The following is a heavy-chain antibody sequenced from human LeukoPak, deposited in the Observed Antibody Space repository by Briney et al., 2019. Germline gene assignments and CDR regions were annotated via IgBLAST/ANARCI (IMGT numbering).Heavy chain of an antibody. Sequence: SETLSLTCTVSGGSISSSSYYWGWIRQPPGKGLEWIGSLYYSGSTYYNPSLKSRVTISVYTSKNQFSLKLSSVTAADTAVYYCARVPTVTFFDYWGQGTLVTVSS. J-gene: IGHJ4*02. D-gene: IGHD4-17*01. V-gene: IGHV4-39*01. CDR1: GGSISSSSYY. CDR2: LYYSGST. CDR3: ARVPTVTFFDY.